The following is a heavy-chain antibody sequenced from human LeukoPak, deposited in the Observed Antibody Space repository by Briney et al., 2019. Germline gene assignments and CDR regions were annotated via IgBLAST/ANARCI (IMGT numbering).Heavy chain of an antibody. V-gene: IGHV4-59*08. CDR2: VSNTGNT. CDR3: ARNLGFLPAATTNNWFDP. J-gene: IGHJ5*02. D-gene: IGHD2-2*01. Sequence: SETLSLTCTVSGASISSHFWSWIRQPPGKGLEWIADVSNTGNTNHNPSLRSRVTVSVDASKNHVSLRLSSVTAADTAMYYCARNLGFLPAATTNNWFDPWGQGTLVIVSS. CDR1: GASISSHF.